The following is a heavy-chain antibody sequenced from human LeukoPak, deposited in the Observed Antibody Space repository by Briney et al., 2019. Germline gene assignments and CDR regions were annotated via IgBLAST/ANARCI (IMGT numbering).Heavy chain of an antibody. D-gene: IGHD3-22*01. CDR1: GFTFNNYV. CDR2: ISGSGGST. J-gene: IGHJ6*03. Sequence: GGSLRLSCVASGFTFNNYVMNWVRQAPGKGVEWVSGISGSGGSTYYADSEKGQFTISRDNSKNTLYLQMNSLRAEDTAIYYCAKSSDYYYYYMDVWGKGTTVTVSS. V-gene: IGHV3-23*01. CDR3: AKSSDYYYYYMDV.